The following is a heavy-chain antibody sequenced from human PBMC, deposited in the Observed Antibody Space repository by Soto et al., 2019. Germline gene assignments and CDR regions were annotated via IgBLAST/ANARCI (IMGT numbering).Heavy chain of an antibody. CDR3: ARSGYSYGPFDY. Sequence: PGGSLRLSCAASGCPVSSTYMSWVRQAPGKGLEWVSVIYSGGSTYYADSVKGRFTISRDNSKNTLYLQMNSLRAEDTAVYYCARSGYSYGPFDYWGQGTLVTVSS. CDR1: GCPVSSTY. CDR2: IYSGGST. V-gene: IGHV3-53*01. J-gene: IGHJ4*02. D-gene: IGHD5-18*01.